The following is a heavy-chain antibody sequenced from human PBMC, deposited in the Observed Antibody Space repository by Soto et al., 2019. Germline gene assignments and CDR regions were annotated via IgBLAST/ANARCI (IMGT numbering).Heavy chain of an antibody. CDR1: GGTFRRY. Sequence: QVQLVQSGAEVKKPWSSMKVSCKASGGTFRRYISWVRQAPGQGLEWMGGIIDMYGTANYAQKFQGRVTITADEFTSTAYMELSSLKPDDTGVYYCATNTSGDFPDWGQGTLVTVSS. J-gene: IGHJ4*02. CDR3: ATNTSGDFPD. CDR2: IIDMYGTA. D-gene: IGHD2-21*01. V-gene: IGHV1-69*01.